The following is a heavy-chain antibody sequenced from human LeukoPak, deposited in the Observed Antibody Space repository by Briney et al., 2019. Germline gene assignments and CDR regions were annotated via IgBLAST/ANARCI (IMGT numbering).Heavy chain of an antibody. V-gene: IGHV1-2*06. CDR1: RYTFTGYY. Sequence: GASVKVSCKASRYTFTGYYMHWVRQAPGQGLEWMGRINPNSGGTNYAQKFQGRVTMTRDTSISTAYMELSRLRSDDTAVYYCASDRLGYCSGGSCYFKDYWGQGTLVTVSS. D-gene: IGHD2-15*01. CDR2: INPNSGGT. J-gene: IGHJ4*02. CDR3: ASDRLGYCSGGSCYFKDY.